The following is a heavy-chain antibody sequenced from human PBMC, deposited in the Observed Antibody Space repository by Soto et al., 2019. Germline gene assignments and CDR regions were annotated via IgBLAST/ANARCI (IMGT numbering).Heavy chain of an antibody. J-gene: IGHJ4*02. CDR2: INPSGGST. CDR1: GYSFTSYY. Sequence: ASVNVSCKASGYSFTSYYMDWVRQAPGQGLEWMGIINPSGGSTSYAQKFQGRVTMTRDTSTSTVYMELSSLRSEDTAVYYCARSVLSSGWLYYFDYWGQGTLVTVSS. CDR3: ARSVLSSGWLYYFDY. V-gene: IGHV1-46*01. D-gene: IGHD6-19*01.